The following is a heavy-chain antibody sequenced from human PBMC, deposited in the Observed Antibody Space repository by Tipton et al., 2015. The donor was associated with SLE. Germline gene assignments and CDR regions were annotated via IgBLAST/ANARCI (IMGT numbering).Heavy chain of an antibody. D-gene: IGHD6-19*01. CDR2: IDPNNGAT. CDR3: VSSSLHSGWSY. CDR1: GYTFTSYG. J-gene: IGHJ4*01. V-gene: IGHV1-2*06. Sequence: QSGPEVKKPGASVKVSCKASGYTFTSYGISWVRQAPGQGLEWMGRIDPNNGATSYAQKFQGRVTMTRDTSITTAYMQLSGLQSDDTAVYFCVSSSLHSGWSYWGHGTLVTVSS.